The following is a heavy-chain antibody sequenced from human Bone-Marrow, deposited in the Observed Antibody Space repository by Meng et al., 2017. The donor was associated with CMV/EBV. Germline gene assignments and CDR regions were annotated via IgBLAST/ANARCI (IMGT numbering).Heavy chain of an antibody. D-gene: IGHD6-6*01. Sequence: SVYSFTTYWITWVRQMPGKGLEWMGRIDPSDSYVNYSPSFQGQVTISADKSISTAYLQWSSLKASDTAMYYCARHKGGTSSDNWLDPWGQGTLVTVSS. J-gene: IGHJ5*02. CDR3: ARHKGGTSSDNWLDP. CDR2: IDPSDSYV. CDR1: VYSFTTYW. V-gene: IGHV5-10-1*01.